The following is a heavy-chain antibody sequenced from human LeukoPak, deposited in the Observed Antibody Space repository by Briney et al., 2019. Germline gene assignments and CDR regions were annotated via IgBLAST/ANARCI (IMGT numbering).Heavy chain of an antibody. V-gene: IGHV3-30*04. CDR2: ISYDGSNK. D-gene: IGHD1-26*01. Sequence: PGGSLRLSCAASGFTFSSYAMHWVRQAPGKGLEWVAVISYDGSNKYYAGSVKGRFTISRDNSKNTLYLQMNSLRAEDTAVYYCARDSRGRYYYYGMDVWGQGTTVTVSS. J-gene: IGHJ6*02. CDR3: ARDSRGRYYYYGMDV. CDR1: GFTFSSYA.